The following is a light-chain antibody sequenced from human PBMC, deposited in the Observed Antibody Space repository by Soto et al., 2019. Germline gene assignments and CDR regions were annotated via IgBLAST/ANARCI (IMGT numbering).Light chain of an antibody. CDR3: QQSYTTASIT. V-gene: IGKV1-39*01. CDR1: QSISRN. Sequence: DIQRTQSPSSLSASVGDRVTITCRASQSISRNLNWYQHKPGKAPKLLIYAASSLQNGVPSRFSGGGSGTEFTLSISSLQPEDLGTYYCQQSYTTASITFGQGTRLEIK. J-gene: IGKJ5*01. CDR2: AAS.